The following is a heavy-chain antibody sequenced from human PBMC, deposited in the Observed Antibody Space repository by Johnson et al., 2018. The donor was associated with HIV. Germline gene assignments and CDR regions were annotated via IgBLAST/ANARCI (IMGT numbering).Heavy chain of an antibody. D-gene: IGHD6-13*01. CDR1: GFTLDDYG. CDR2: INWNGGST. V-gene: IGHV3-20*04. CDR3: AKDQWSSRWTNDAFDF. Sequence: MQLVESGGGVVRPGGSLRLSCAASGFTLDDYGMSWVRQVPGKGLEWVSGINWNGGSTGYADSVKGRFTISRDNAKNSLYLQMNSLRAEDKALDYCAKDQWSSRWTNDAFDFWGQGTMVTVSS. J-gene: IGHJ3*01.